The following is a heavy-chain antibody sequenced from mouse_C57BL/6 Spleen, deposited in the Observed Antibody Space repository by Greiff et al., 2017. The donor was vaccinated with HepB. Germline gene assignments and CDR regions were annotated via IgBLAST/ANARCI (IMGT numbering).Heavy chain of an antibody. Sequence: EVKLMESEGGLVQPGSSMKLSCTASGFTFSDYYMAWVRQVPEKGLEWVANINYDGSSTYYLDSLKSRFISSRDNAKNILYLQMSSLKSEDTATYYCARESYGSSFDYWGQGTTLTVSS. CDR2: INYDGSST. CDR1: GFTFSDYY. D-gene: IGHD1-1*01. CDR3: ARESYGSSFDY. J-gene: IGHJ2*01. V-gene: IGHV5-16*01.